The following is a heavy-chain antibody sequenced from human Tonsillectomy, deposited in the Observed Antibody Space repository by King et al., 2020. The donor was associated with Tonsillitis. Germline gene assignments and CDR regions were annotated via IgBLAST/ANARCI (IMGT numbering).Heavy chain of an antibody. CDR2: ISGSSSST. J-gene: IGHJ5*02. V-gene: IGHV3-23*04. CDR3: AKDPMFDSAFSWFDP. CDR1: GFTFSSYA. D-gene: IGHD3-10*02. Sequence: VQLVESGGGLVQPGGSLRLSCAASGFTFSSYAMSWVRQAPGKGLEWVSAISGSSSSTYYADSVKGRFILSRDNSKYTLYLQMNSLRAENTAVYYWAKDPMFDSAFSWFDPWGQGTLVIVSS.